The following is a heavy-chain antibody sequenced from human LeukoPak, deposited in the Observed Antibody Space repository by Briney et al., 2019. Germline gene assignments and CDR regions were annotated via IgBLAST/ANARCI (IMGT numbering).Heavy chain of an antibody. CDR3: AKYGPQDSGSSHFDY. Sequence: GGSLRLSCAASGFTFSHYWMTWVRQAPGKGLEWVANMKEDGSQETYVDSVKGRFTISRDNAKNSLYLQMNTVRAEDTAVYYCAKYGPQDSGSSHFDYWGQGALVTVSS. J-gene: IGHJ4*02. CDR1: GFTFSHYW. D-gene: IGHD1-26*01. V-gene: IGHV3-7*01. CDR2: MKEDGSQE.